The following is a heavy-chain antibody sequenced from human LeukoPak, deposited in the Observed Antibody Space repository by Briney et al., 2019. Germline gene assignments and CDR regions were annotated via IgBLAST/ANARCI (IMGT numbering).Heavy chain of an antibody. Sequence: PSETLSLTCTVSGGSISSYYWSWIRQPPGKGLEWIGYIYCSGSINYNPSLKSRVTISVDTSKNQFSLKLSSVTAADTAVYYCARAVDSGEVLFDYWGQGTLVTVSS. V-gene: IGHV4-59*01. CDR2: IYCSGSI. D-gene: IGHD1-26*01. CDR3: ARAVDSGEVLFDY. CDR1: GGSISSYY. J-gene: IGHJ4*02.